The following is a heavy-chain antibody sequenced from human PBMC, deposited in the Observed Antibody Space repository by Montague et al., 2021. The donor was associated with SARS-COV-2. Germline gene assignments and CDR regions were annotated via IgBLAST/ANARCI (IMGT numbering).Heavy chain of an antibody. Sequence: SETLSLICAVSGGSISSSNWWSWVRQPPGKGLEWIGEVYHSGSTNYNPSFKSRVTISADKSTNQFSLRLTSVTAADTAVFYCATRYYSDTRASNGVYRGQGALVTVSS. D-gene: IGHD2-8*01. V-gene: IGHV4-4*02. CDR3: ATRYYSDTRASNGVY. CDR2: VYHSGST. CDR1: GGSISSSNW. J-gene: IGHJ4*02.